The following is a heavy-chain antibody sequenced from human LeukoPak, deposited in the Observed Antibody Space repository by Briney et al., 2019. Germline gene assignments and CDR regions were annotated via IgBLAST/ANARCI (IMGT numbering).Heavy chain of an antibody. D-gene: IGHD6-19*01. V-gene: IGHV3-23*01. J-gene: IGHJ4*02. CDR3: ARAYDAVAGAFDY. CDR2: ISGSGGST. Sequence: PGGSLRLSCAASGFTFSSYAMSWVRQAPGKGLEWASAISGSGGSTYYADSVIGRFTISSDSAKNSLYLQMNSLRAEDTALYYCARAYDAVAGAFDYWGQGTLVTVSS. CDR1: GFTFSSYA.